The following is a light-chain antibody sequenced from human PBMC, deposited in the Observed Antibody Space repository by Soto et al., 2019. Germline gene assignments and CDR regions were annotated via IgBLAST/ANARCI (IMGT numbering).Light chain of an antibody. V-gene: IGLV2-14*01. CDR3: SSFPTSTTWV. J-gene: IGLJ2*01. Sequence: QSVLTQPASVSGSPGQSITISCTGTSSDIGGQNSVSWYQQHPGNAPKLMIFDVSNRPSGVSDRFSGSKSDNTASLTISGLQAEDEADYYCSSFPTSTTWVFGGGTK. CDR1: SSDIGGQNS. CDR2: DVS.